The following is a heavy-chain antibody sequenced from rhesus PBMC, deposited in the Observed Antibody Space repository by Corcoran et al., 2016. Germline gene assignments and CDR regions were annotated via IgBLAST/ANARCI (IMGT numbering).Heavy chain of an antibody. Sequence: EVQLVQSGAEVKRPGESLKISCKTSGYSFTSYWISWVRQMPGKGLEWMGAIDPSDSDTRYSPSFQGQVTISADKSISTAYLQWSSLKASDTATYYCAKRAEYCTGSGCYDYGLDSWGQGVVVT. J-gene: IGHJ6*01. CDR3: AKRAEYCTGSGCYDYGLDS. V-gene: IGHV5-20*02. CDR1: GYSFTSYW. CDR2: IDPSDSDT. D-gene: IGHD2-21*01.